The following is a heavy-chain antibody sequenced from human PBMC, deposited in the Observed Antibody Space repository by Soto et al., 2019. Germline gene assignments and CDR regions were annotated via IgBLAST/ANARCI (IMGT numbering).Heavy chain of an antibody. CDR1: GFTVSSNY. CDR3: ARNYDFWSGYPQSGMDV. Sequence: LRLSCAASGFTVSSNYMSWVRQAPGKGLEWVSVIYSGGSTYYADSVKGRFTISRDNSKNTLYLQMNSLRAEDTAVYYCARNYDFWSGYPQSGMDVWGQGTTVTISS. D-gene: IGHD3-3*01. V-gene: IGHV3-53*01. J-gene: IGHJ6*02. CDR2: IYSGGST.